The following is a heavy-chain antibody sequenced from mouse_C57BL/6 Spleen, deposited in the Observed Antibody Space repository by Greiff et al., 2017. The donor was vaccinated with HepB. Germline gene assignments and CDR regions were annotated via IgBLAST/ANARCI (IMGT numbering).Heavy chain of an antibody. CDR1: GYTFTDYY. CDR3: ARRKNDGYSYWYFDV. V-gene: IGHV1-75*01. D-gene: IGHD2-3*01. J-gene: IGHJ1*03. CDR2: IFPGSGST. Sequence: QVQLQQSGPELVKPGASVKISCKASGYTFTDYYINWVKQRPGQGLEWIGWIFPGSGSTYYNEKFKGKATLTVDKSSSTAYMLLSSLTSEDSAVYFCARRKNDGYSYWYFDVWGTGTTVTVSS.